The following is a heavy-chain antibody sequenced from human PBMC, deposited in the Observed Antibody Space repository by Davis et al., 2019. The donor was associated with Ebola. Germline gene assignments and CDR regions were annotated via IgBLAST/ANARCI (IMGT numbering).Heavy chain of an antibody. D-gene: IGHD5-12*01. V-gene: IGHV3-21*01. CDR2: ISSSSSYI. CDR3: ARGGIVATIKYYFDY. J-gene: IGHJ4*02. CDR1: GFTFSGSA. Sequence: GESLKISCAASGFTFSGSAMHWVRQAPGKGLEWVSSISSSSSYIYYADSVKGRFTISRDNAKNSLYLQMNSLRAEDTAVYYCARGGIVATIKYYFDYWGQGTLVTVSS.